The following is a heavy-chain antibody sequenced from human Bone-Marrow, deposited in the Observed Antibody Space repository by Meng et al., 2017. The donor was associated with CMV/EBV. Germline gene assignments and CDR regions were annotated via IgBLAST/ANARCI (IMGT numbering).Heavy chain of an antibody. CDR1: GYTFTGYY. J-gene: IGHJ2*01. Sequence: SVNVSRKLSGYTFTGYYMHWVRQAPGQGLEWMGWINPNSGGTNYAQKFQGRVTMTRDTSISTAYMELSRLRSDDTAVYYCARDSDYDFWSGGWYFDLWGRGTLVNVPS. D-gene: IGHD3-3*01. V-gene: IGHV1-2*02. CDR2: INPNSGGT. CDR3: ARDSDYDFWSGGWYFDL.